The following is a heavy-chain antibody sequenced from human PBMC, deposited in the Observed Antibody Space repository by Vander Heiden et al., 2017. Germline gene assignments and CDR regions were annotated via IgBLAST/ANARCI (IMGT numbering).Heavy chain of an antibody. CDR1: GGSFSGYY. V-gene: IGHV4-34*01. J-gene: IGHJ4*02. D-gene: IGHD2-8*01. Sequence: QAQLQQWGAGLLKPSETLSLTCAVYGGSFSGYYWSWIRQPPGKGLEWIGEINHSGSTNYNPSLKSRVTISVDTSKNQFSLKLSSVTAADTAVYYCARSLYCTNGVCYFGSLDYWGQGTLVTVSS. CDR3: ARSLYCTNGVCYFGSLDY. CDR2: INHSGST.